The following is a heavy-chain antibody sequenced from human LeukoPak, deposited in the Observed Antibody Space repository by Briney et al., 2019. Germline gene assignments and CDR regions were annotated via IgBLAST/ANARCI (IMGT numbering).Heavy chain of an antibody. J-gene: IGHJ4*02. CDR2: IYHSGST. CDR1: GYSISSGYY. CDR3: ARDPDIVVVPAAG. Sequence: SETLSLTCTVSGYSISSGYYWGWIRQPPGKGLEWIGSIYHSGSTYYNPSLKSRVTISVDTSKNQFSLKLSSVTAADTAVYYCARDPDIVVVPAAGWGQGTLVTVAS. D-gene: IGHD2-2*01. V-gene: IGHV4-38-2*02.